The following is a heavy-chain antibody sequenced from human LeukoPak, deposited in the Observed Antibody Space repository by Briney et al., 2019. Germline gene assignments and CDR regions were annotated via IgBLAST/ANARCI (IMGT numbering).Heavy chain of an antibody. V-gene: IGHV3-7*01. CDR2: IKQDGSEK. J-gene: IGHJ4*02. CDR3: ARVRYCTNGVCYYFDY. Sequence: GGSLRLSCAASGFTFSSYWMSWVRQAPGKGLEWVANIKQDGSEKYYVDSVKGRFIISRDNAKNSLYLQMNSLRAEDTAVYYCARVRYCTNGVCYYFDYWGQGTLVTVSS. D-gene: IGHD2-8*01. CDR1: GFTFSSYW.